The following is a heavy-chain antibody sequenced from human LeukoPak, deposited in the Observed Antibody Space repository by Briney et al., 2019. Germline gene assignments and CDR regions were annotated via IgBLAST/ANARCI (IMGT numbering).Heavy chain of an antibody. D-gene: IGHD3-10*01. CDR2: FSASGANT. V-gene: IGHV3-23*01. J-gene: IGHJ4*02. CDR1: GFVFRSYA. CDR3: NQPVDF. Sequence: GGSLRLSCAASGFVFRSYAMNWVRQAPGKGLEWVSGFSASGANTYYADSVKGRFTISRDNSGSMLFLQMTSLRGDDTAVVGKNQPVDFWGQGTLVTVSS.